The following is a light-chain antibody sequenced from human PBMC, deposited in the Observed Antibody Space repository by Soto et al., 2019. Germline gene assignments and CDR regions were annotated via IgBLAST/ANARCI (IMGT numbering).Light chain of an antibody. CDR2: TNN. J-gene: IGLJ2*01. CDR1: SSNIGSNT. Sequence: QSVLTQPPSASGTPGQRVTISCSGSSSNIGSNTVNWYQQLPGTAPKLLIYTNNQRPSGVPDRFSGSKYGTPASLAISGLQSGDEADYYCAAWDDRLNAHVVFGGGTKLPVL. CDR3: AAWDDRLNAHVV. V-gene: IGLV1-44*01.